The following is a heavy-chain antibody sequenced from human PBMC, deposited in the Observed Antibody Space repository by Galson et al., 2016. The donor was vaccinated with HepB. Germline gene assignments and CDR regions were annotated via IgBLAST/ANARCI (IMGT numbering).Heavy chain of an antibody. J-gene: IGHJ4*02. V-gene: IGHV4-38-2*01. CDR2: IYRDGTT. CDR3: ARNNVGGYHYGSGSFGY. Sequence: SETLSLTCAVSGYSITSGYYWGWIRQPPGKGLEWIGSIYRDGTTYYNPSLKSRVTISIDTSKDHFSLKLNSVTAADTAVYYCARNNVGGYHYGSGSFGYWGQGTLVTVSS. CDR1: GYSITSGYY. D-gene: IGHD3-10*01.